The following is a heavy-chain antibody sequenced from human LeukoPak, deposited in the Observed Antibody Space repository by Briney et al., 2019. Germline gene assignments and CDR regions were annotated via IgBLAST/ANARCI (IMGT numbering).Heavy chain of an antibody. CDR1: GYTFTSYG. J-gene: IGHJ4*02. CDR3: ANSNYYGSGISDY. Sequence: ASVKVSCKASGYTFTSYGISWVRQAPGQGLEWMGWISAYNGNTNYAQKLQGRVTMTTDTSISTAYMELSRLRSDDTAMYYCANSNYYGSGISDYWGQGTLVTVSS. D-gene: IGHD3-10*01. V-gene: IGHV1-18*01. CDR2: ISAYNGNT.